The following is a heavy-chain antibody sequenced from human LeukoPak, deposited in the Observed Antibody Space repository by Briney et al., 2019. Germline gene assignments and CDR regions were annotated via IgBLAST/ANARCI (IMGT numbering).Heavy chain of an antibody. J-gene: IGHJ6*04. CDR3: VNQHWTSNYYGMDV. CDR2: ISSNGGST. V-gene: IGHV3-64D*06. Sequence: PGGSLRLSCSASGFTFSSYAMHWVRQAPGKGLEYVPAISSNGGSTYYADSVKGRFTISRDNSKNTLYLQMSSLRAEDTAVYYCVNQHWTSNYYGMDVWGKGTTVTVSS. CDR1: GFTFSSYA. D-gene: IGHD3-3*02.